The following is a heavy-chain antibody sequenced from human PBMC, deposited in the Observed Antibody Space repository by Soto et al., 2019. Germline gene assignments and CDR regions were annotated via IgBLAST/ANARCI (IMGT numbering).Heavy chain of an antibody. CDR1: GGSFSAYY. CDR2: INHSGST. Sequence: QVQLQQWGAGLLKPSETLSLTCAVYGGSFSAYYWSWIRQPPGKGLEWIGEINHSGSTNYNPSLKSQVTISVDTSKNQFTLKLSSVTAADTAVYYCARGQSSLLLDCWGQGILVTVSS. V-gene: IGHV4-34*01. J-gene: IGHJ4*02. D-gene: IGHD2-8*02. CDR3: ARGQSSLLLDC.